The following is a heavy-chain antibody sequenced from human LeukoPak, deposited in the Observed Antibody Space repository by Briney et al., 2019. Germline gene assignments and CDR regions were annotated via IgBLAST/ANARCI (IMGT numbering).Heavy chain of an antibody. J-gene: IGHJ4*02. Sequence: PGGSLRLSCAASGFTFSSYAMSWVRQAPGKGLEWVSAISGSGGSTYYADSVKGRFTISRDNSKNTLYLQMNSLRAEDTAVYYCANPRNIVRGSKIEPNLDYWGQGTLVTVSS. V-gene: IGHV3-23*01. CDR3: ANPRNIVRGSKIEPNLDY. D-gene: IGHD3-10*01. CDR1: GFTFSSYA. CDR2: ISGSGGST.